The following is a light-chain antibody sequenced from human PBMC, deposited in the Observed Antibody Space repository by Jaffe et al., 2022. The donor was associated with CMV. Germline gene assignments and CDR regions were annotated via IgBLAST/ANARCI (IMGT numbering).Light chain of an antibody. CDR2: GAS. CDR3: QYSTS. J-gene: IGKJ1*01. V-gene: IGKV3-20*01. CDR1: QSVSSKY. Sequence: EIVLTQSPGTLFLSPGERATLSCRASQSVSSKYLAWYQQKPGQAPRLLIYGASNRATGIPDRFSGSGSGTDFTLIISRLEPEDFAIYYCQYSTSFGQGTKVEIK.